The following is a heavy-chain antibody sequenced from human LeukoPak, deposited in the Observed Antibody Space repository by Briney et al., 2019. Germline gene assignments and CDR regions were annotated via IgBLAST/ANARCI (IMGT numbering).Heavy chain of an antibody. Sequence: PSETLSLTCTVSGCSISSYYWSWIRQPPGKGLEWIGYSYYSGSTNYNPSLKSRVTISVDTSKNQFSLKPSSVTAADTAVYYCARGSMVRGVIFDCWGQGTLVTVSS. CDR3: ARGSMVRGVIFDC. CDR1: GCSISSYY. CDR2: SYYSGST. J-gene: IGHJ4*02. D-gene: IGHD3-10*01. V-gene: IGHV4-59*01.